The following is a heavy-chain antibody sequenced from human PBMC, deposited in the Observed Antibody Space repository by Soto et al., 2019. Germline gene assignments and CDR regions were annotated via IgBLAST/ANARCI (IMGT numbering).Heavy chain of an antibody. CDR3: VSHRNYIVVSGSFFDY. CDR1: GGSISSGGYS. V-gene: IGHV4-30-2*01. D-gene: IGHD6-19*01. Sequence: SETLSLTCAVSGGSISSGGYSWGWIRQPPGKGLEWIGYIYHSGSTYYNPSLKSRVTISVDRSKNQFSLKLTSVTAADTAVYFCVSHRNYIVVSGSFFDYWSQGTLVTSPQ. CDR2: IYHSGST. J-gene: IGHJ4*02.